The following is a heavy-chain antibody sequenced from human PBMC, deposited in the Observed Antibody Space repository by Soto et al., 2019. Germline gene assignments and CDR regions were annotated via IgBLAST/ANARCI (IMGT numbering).Heavy chain of an antibody. D-gene: IGHD4-17*01. Sequence: QVQLQESGPGLVKPSQTLSLTCTVSGGSISSGGYYWSWIRQHPGKGLEWIGYIYYSGSTYYNPSRKRRVTISVDTSKNQFSRKLSSVTAADTAVYYCARSPEATVTAFDYWGQGTLVTVSS. J-gene: IGHJ4*02. CDR1: GGSISSGGYY. CDR3: ARSPEATVTAFDY. CDR2: IYYSGST. V-gene: IGHV4-31*03.